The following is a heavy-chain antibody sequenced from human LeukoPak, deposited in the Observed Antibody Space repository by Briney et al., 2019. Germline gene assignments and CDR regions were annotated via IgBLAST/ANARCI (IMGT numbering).Heavy chain of an antibody. D-gene: IGHD6-19*01. V-gene: IGHV3-23*01. CDR3: AKDPRVFPHPDRSGWYGNYYYYGMDV. CDR1: GFTFSSYA. J-gene: IGHJ6*02. Sequence: GGSLRLSCAASGFTFSSYAMSWVRQAPGKGLEWVSAISGSGGSTYYAAPVKGRFTISRDNSKTTMYLQMNSLRAADTAVYYCAKDPRVFPHPDRSGWYGNYYYYGMDVWGQGTTVTVSS. CDR2: ISGSGGST.